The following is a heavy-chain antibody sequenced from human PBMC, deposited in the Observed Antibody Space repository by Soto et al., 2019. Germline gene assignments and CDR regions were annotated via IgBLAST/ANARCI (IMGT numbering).Heavy chain of an antibody. D-gene: IGHD4-17*01. CDR2: IIPIFGNT. CDR3: ARDSYDYGDYVGPLDY. V-gene: IGHV1-18*01. J-gene: IGHJ4*02. Sequence: ASVKVSSKASGGTFSSYAISWVRQAPGQGLEWMGGIIPIFGNTNYAQKLQGRVTMTTDTSTSTAYMELRSLRSDDTAVYYCARDSYDYGDYVGPLDYWGQGTLVTVSS. CDR1: GGTFSSYA.